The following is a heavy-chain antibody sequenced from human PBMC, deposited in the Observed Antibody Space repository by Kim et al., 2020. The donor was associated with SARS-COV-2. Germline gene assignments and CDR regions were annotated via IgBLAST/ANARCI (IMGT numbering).Heavy chain of an antibody. J-gene: IGHJ4*02. Sequence: ASVKVSCKASGYIFSTYHMIWVRQAPGQRLEWIGWINTGTGHATYAQNLQGRVTVSRDTAASTAYMELRSLRSEDTAVYYCAREGGETRVGDEDYFEYWGQGTLVSVSS. CDR3: AREGGETRVGDEDYFEY. D-gene: IGHD3-16*01. CDR2: INTGTGHA. V-gene: IGHV1-3*04. CDR1: GYIFSTYH.